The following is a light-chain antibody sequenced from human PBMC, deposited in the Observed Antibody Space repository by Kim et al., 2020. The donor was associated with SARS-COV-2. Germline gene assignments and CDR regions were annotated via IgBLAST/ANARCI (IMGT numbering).Light chain of an antibody. Sequence: APGKTARITCGGNNIGGQSVHWYQQKPGQAPVLVIYYDSDRPSGIPERFSGSKAATTATRTISRVEAGDEADYYCQVWDTDTDDYVFGSGTKVTVL. CDR1: NIGGQS. CDR2: YDS. CDR3: QVWDTDTDDYV. J-gene: IGLJ1*01. V-gene: IGLV3-21*01.